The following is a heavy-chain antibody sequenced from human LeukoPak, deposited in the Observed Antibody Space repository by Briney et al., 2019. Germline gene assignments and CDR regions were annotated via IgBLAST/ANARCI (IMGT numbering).Heavy chain of an antibody. V-gene: IGHV3-30*03. J-gene: IGHJ4*02. Sequence: GGSLRLSCAASGFTFSSYGMHWVRQAPGKGLEWVAVISYDGSNKYYADSVKGRFTISKDDAKNTVYLQMNSLRSEDTAVYYCAREGPNYYGSGSYLPNDYWGQGTLVTVSS. CDR1: GFTFSSYG. CDR3: AREGPNYYGSGSYLPNDY. CDR2: ISYDGSNK. D-gene: IGHD3-10*01.